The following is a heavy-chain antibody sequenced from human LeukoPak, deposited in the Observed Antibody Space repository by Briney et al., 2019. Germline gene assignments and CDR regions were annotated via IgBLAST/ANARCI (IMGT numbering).Heavy chain of an antibody. CDR2: ISGYNGNT. D-gene: IGHD2-2*01. CDR1: GYKFTSFG. V-gene: IGHV1-18*01. Sequence: GASVKVSCKASGYKFTSFGVSWVRQAPGQGLQWMGWISGYNGNTNFAQKLQGRVTMTTDTSTSTAYMELRSLRSDDTAVYYCARVHRYCSSTSCYFPDYWGQGTLVTVSS. J-gene: IGHJ4*02. CDR3: ARVHRYCSSTSCYFPDY.